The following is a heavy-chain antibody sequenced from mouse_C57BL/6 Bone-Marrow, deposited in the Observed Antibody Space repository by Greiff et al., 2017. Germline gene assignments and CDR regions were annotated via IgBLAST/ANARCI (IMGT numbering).Heavy chain of an antibody. J-gene: IGHJ1*03. CDR3: TNSTTVVEGYFDV. CDR2: ISLKSDNYAT. CDR1: GFTFSNYW. D-gene: IGHD1-1*01. Sequence: EVMLVESGGGLVQPGGSMKLSCVASGFTFSNYWMNWVRQSPEKGLEWVAQISLKSDNYATHYAVSVKGRFTISRDDSKSSVYLQMNNVRAEDTGIYYCTNSTTVVEGYFDVWGTGTTVTVAS. V-gene: IGHV6-3*01.